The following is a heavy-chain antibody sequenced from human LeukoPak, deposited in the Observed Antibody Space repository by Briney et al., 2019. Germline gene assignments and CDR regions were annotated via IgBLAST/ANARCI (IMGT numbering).Heavy chain of an antibody. CDR1: GGSISSSNW. D-gene: IGHD3-22*01. Sequence: SETLSLTCTVSGGSISSSNWWRGGRQPPGEGLEWMGESYHCRSTNYNPSLKSRVTISVDTSKNQFSLKLSSVTAADTAVYYCAGGAYYYDSSGYRIFDYWGQGTLVTVSS. V-gene: IGHV4-4*02. J-gene: IGHJ4*02. CDR2: SYHCRST. CDR3: AGGAYYYDSSGYRIFDY.